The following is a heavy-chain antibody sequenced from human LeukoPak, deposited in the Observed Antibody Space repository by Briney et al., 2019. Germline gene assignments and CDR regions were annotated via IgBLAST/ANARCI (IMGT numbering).Heavy chain of an antibody. CDR2: FDPEDGET. Sequence: ASVKVSCKVSGYTLTELSMHWVRQAPGKGLEWMGGFDPEDGETIYAQKFQGRATMTEDTSTGTAYMELSSLRSEDTAVYYCATRYYFDYWGQGTLVTVSS. V-gene: IGHV1-24*01. CDR3: ATRYYFDY. CDR1: GYTLTELS. J-gene: IGHJ4*02.